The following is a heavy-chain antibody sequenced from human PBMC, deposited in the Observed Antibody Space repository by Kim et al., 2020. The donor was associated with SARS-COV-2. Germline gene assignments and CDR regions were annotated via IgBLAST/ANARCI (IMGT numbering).Heavy chain of an antibody. Sequence: SETLSLTCSVSNGSISSSFYYWGWIRQPPGKGLEWIGSIYFSGSTYYNPSLKSRVTMSVDTSRNQFYLKLTPVTAADTAVYYCARWYYYDTSGYFTDAFDSWGRGRMLTVS. D-gene: IGHD3-22*01. V-gene: IGHV4-39*01. CDR1: NGSISSSFYY. J-gene: IGHJ3*02. CDR3: ARWYYYDTSGYFTDAFDS. CDR2: IYFSGST.